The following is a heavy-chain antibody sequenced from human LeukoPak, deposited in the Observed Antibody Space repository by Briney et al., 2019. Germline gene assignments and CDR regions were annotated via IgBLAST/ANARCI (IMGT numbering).Heavy chain of an antibody. V-gene: IGHV4-30-4*01. CDR3: AREDGAAHATWDY. CDR2: IYYSGST. Sequence: PSETLSLTCTVSGGSISSGDYYWSWIRQPPGKGLEWIGYIYYSGSTYYNPSLKSRVTISVDTSKNQFSLKLSSVTAADTAMYYCAREDGAAHATWDYWGQGTLVTVSS. J-gene: IGHJ4*02. CDR1: GGSISSGDYY. D-gene: IGHD4-17*01.